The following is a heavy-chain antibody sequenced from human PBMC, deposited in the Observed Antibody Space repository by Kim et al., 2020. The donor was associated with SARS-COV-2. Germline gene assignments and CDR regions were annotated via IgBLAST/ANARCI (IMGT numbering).Heavy chain of an antibody. D-gene: IGHD6-19*01. CDR1: GFTFDDYA. V-gene: IGHV3-9*01. Sequence: GGSLRLSCAASGFTFDDYAMHWVRQAPGKGLEWVSGISWNSGSIGYADSVKGRFTISRDNAKNSLYLQMNSLRAEDTALYYCAKDHTSGYSSGRSNYWGQGTLVTVSS. CDR2: ISWNSGSI. J-gene: IGHJ4*02. CDR3: AKDHTSGYSSGRSNY.